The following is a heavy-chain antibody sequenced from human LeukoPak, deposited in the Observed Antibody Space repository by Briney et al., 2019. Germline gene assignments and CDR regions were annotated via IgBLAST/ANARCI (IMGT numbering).Heavy chain of an antibody. D-gene: IGHD6-13*01. J-gene: IGHJ4*02. CDR2: ISGSGDYI. Sequence: PGGSLRLSCAASGFTFTNYYMNWVRQAPGKGLEWVSSISGSGDYIFSADSMKGRFTISRDNAKNLLCLQMNSLRAEDTAVYYCARVYGSSWNNDYFDYLGQGTLVTVSS. CDR3: ARVYGSSWNNDYFDY. V-gene: IGHV3-21*01. CDR1: GFTFTNYY.